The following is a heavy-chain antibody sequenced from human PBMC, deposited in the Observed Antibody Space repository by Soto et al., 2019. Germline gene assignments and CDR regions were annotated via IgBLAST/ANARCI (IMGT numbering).Heavy chain of an antibody. D-gene: IGHD3-3*01. Sequence: PGGSLRLSCAASGFTFSNAWINWVRQAPGKGLEWVGRIKSKTDGGTTDFAASVKGRFAISRDDSKNMVYLQMNSLKTEDTAVYYCARIKLVEWFFINVDVYDMDVWGQGTPVTVSS. CDR3: ARIKLVEWFFINVDVYDMDV. V-gene: IGHV3-15*07. J-gene: IGHJ6*02. CDR1: GFTFSNAW. CDR2: IKSKTDGGTT.